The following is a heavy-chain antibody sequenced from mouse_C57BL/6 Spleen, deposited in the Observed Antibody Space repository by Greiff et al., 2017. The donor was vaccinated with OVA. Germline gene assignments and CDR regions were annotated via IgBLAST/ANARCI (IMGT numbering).Heavy chain of an antibody. V-gene: IGHV1-52*01. CDR1: GYTFTSYW. Sequence: VQLQQPGAELVRPGSSVKLSCKASGYTFTSYWMHWVKQRPIQGLEWIGNIDPSDSETHYNQKFKDKATLTVDKSSSTAYMQLSSLTSEDSAVYYCARSKSSRRYFDVWGTGTTVTVSS. D-gene: IGHD1-1*01. CDR2: IDPSDSET. CDR3: ARSKSSRRYFDV. J-gene: IGHJ1*03.